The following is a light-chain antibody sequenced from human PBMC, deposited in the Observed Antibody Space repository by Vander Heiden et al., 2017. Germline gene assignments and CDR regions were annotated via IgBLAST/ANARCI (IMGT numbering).Light chain of an antibody. J-gene: IGLJ2*01. CDR1: SPNIGAGYD. CDR3: QSYDSSLSGVV. V-gene: IGLV1-40*01. CDR2: GNR. Sequence: QSVLTQPPSVSGAPGQRVTISCTGSSPNIGAGYDVHWYPQLPGTAPKLLSYGNRNRPSGGPDRFSGSKSGTAASLAITGLQAEDEADYYCQSYDSSLSGVVFGGGTKLTVL.